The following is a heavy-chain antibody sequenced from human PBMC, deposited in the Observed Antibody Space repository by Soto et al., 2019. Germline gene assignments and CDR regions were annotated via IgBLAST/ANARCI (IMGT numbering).Heavy chain of an antibody. CDR2: IIPILGIA. J-gene: IGHJ4*02. CDR1: GGTFSSYT. D-gene: IGHD5-12*01. Sequence: QVQLVQSGAEVKKPGSSVKVSCKASGGTFSSYTISWVRQAPGQGLEWMGRIIPILGIANYAQKFQGRVTXXADKSTSTAYTDLSSLRSEDTAVYYCAGGEMATTQWGQGTLVTVSS. V-gene: IGHV1-69*02. CDR3: AGGEMATTQ.